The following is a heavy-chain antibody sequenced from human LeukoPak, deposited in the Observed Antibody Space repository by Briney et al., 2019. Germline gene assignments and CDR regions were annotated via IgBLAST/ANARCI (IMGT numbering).Heavy chain of an antibody. CDR3: ARGGQGDGYSADEAFDF. J-gene: IGHJ3*01. CDR1: GDSVASNSTA. CDR2: TYYRSKWYN. Sequence: SQTLSLTCVISGDSVASNSTACNWIRQSPSRGLEWLGRTYYRSKWYNDYAVSVKSRITINPDTSKSQFSLQLNSVTPEDTAVYYCARGGQGDGYSADEAFDFWGQGTMVTVS. V-gene: IGHV6-1*01. D-gene: IGHD5-24*01.